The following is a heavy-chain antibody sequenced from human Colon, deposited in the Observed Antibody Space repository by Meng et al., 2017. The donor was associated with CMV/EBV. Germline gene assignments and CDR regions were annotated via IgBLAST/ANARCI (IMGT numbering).Heavy chain of an antibody. Sequence: GESLKISCEASGFTFSTYAVTWVRQAPGKGLEWVSVISRGGSDTYYADSVKGRFTISRDDSKNTLYLQMSSLRAEDTAVYYCARERGDIYCSSTSCYHDYWGQGTLVTVSS. D-gene: IGHD2-2*01. CDR1: GFTFSTYA. CDR3: ARERGDIYCSSTSCYHDY. CDR2: ISRGGSDT. V-gene: IGHV3-23*03. J-gene: IGHJ4*02.